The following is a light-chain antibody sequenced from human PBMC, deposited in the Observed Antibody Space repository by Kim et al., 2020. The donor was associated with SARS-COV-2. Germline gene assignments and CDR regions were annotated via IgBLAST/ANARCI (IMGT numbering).Light chain of an antibody. V-gene: IGLV1-40*01. CDR1: SSNIGAGYD. J-gene: IGLJ1*01. CDR3: QSYDSSLSGYV. Sequence: TISCTGSSSNIGAGYDVHWYQQLPGTAPKLLIYGNSNRPSGVPDRFSGSKSGTSASLAITGLQAEDEADYYCQSYDSSLSGYVFGTGTKVTVL. CDR2: GNS.